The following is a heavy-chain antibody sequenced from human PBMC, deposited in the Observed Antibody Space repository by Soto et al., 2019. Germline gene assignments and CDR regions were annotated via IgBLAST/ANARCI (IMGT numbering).Heavy chain of an antibody. D-gene: IGHD2-2*02. CDR2: LHYSGSA. CDR3: ARSGHTFAAVV. V-gene: IGHV4-59*01. Sequence: PSGTLSPTCRVSGVSMIDYYGRWIRRSPGKGLEHIGYLHYSGSANYNPSLKSRVTISMDRSKNQFSLKLNSVTAADTAIYYCARSGHTFAAVVWGPGILVTVSS. CDR1: GVSMIDYY. J-gene: IGHJ4*02.